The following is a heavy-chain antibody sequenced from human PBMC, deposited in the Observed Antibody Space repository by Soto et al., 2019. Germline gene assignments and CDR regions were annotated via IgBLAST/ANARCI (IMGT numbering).Heavy chain of an antibody. J-gene: IGHJ4*02. D-gene: IGHD7-27*01. V-gene: IGHV3-74*01. CDR2: ISSDGSDT. CDR3: ASNWASGY. CDR1: GFTFSSNW. Sequence: EVQLVESGGGLVQPGGSLRLSCAASGFTFSSNWMHWVRQAPGKGLVWVSRISSDGSDTSYADSVKGRFAISRDNAKNTVYLKMYSLRAEDTAVYYCASNWASGYWGQGTLVTVSS.